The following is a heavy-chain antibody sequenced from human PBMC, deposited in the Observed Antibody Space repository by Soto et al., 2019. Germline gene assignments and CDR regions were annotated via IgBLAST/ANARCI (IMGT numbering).Heavy chain of an antibody. CDR1: GGSVSSGSYY. Sequence: SETLSLTCTVSGGSVSSGSYYWSWIRQPPGKGLEWIGYIYYSGSTNYNPSLKSRVTISVDASKNQFSLKLSSVTAADTAVYYCARLRPGYYGMDVWGQGTTVTVSS. V-gene: IGHV4-61*01. J-gene: IGHJ6*02. CDR2: IYYSGST. CDR3: ARLRPGYYGMDV.